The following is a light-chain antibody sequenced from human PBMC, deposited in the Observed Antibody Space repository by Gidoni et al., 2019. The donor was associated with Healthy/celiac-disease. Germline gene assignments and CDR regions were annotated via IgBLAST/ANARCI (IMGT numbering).Light chain of an antibody. V-gene: IGKV2-28*01. CDR2: LGS. CDR3: MQALQTPRS. CDR1: QSLLHSNGYNY. Sequence: DLVMPQSPLSLPVTPGEPASISCRSSQSLLHSNGYNYLDWYLQKPGQSPQLLIYLGSNRASGVPDRVSGSGSGTDFTLKISRVEAEDVGVYYCMQALQTPRSFXXXTKLEIK. J-gene: IGKJ2*03.